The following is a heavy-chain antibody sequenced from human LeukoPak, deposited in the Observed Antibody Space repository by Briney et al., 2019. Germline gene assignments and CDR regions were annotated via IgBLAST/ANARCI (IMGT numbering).Heavy chain of an antibody. CDR2: IIPILGIG. J-gene: IGHJ4*02. CDR1: GGSFSSYA. CDR3: ARVRIVGAPPLRSFAS. D-gene: IGHD1-26*01. Sequence: GASVKVSCKASGGSFSSYAISWVRQAPGQGLEWMGRIIPILGIGNYAQKFQGRVTITADKSTSTAYLELSSLRSEAPALYYCARVRIVGAPPLRSFASRGQGTLVTVSS. V-gene: IGHV1-69*04.